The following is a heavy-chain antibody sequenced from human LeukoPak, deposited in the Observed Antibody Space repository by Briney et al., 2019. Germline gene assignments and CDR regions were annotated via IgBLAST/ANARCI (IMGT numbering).Heavy chain of an antibody. D-gene: IGHD6-13*01. CDR3: ARDRIAAAGAYSYYYYYYMDV. Sequence: GGSLRLSCAASGFTFDDYGMSWVRQAPGKGLEWVSGINWNGGSTGYADSVKGRFTISRDNAKNSLYLQMNSLRAEDTALYYWARDRIAAAGAYSYYYYYYMDVWGKGTTVTVSS. CDR2: INWNGGST. CDR1: GFTFDDYG. V-gene: IGHV3-20*04. J-gene: IGHJ6*03.